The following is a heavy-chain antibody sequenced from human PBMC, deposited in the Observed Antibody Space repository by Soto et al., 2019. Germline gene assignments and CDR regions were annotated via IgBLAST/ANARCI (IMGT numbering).Heavy chain of an antibody. J-gene: IGHJ6*02. V-gene: IGHV4-59*01. CDR2: VYSGGGT. Sequence: PSETLSLTCTFSGGSLRGYSWSWIRQSPGKGLEWIGYVYSGGGTNYSPSFMGRVTISVDTTDNQFSLKLNSVTAADTAVYYCAREKTPVSPQYFYYGMDVWGQGTTVTVSS. CDR3: AREKTPVSPQYFYYGMDV. CDR1: GGSLRGYS. D-gene: IGHD4-17*01.